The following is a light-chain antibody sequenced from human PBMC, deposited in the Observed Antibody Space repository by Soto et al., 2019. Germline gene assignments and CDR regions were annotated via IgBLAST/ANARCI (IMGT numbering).Light chain of an antibody. J-gene: IGKJ2*01. CDR2: AAS. CDR1: QNINMY. V-gene: IGKV1-39*01. CDR3: QQTYSTPPYT. Sequence: DIQRTQSPSSLSASVRDRVTITCRASQNINMYLNWYQQKPGKAPKLLIYAASNLQSGVPSRFSGSGYGTDFTLTISSLQPEDFATYYCQQTYSTPPYTFGQGTKLDIK.